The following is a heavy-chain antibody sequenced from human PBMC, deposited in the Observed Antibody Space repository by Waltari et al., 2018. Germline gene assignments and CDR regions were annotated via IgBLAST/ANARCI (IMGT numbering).Heavy chain of an antibody. D-gene: IGHD4-17*01. CDR2: INSDGSST. Sequence: EVQLVESGGGLVQPGGSLRLSCVVSGFTISSYWMHWVRQAPGKGLVWVSRINSDGSSTSYADSVKGRFTISRDKAKNTLYLQMNSLRDEDTAVYFCARDPDYGGYSRFDYWGQGMLVTVSS. CDR1: GFTISSYW. V-gene: IGHV3-74*01. CDR3: ARDPDYGGYSRFDY. J-gene: IGHJ4*02.